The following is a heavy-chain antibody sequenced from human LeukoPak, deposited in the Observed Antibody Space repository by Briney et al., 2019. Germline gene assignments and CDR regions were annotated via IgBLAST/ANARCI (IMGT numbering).Heavy chain of an antibody. Sequence: PGGSLRLSCAASGFSFSNYAMRTVRQAPGRGVEGVLSVTDSGGTTYYADSVKGRFTISRDNTRNPLYLQMNSLSAQDTAIFYCAKHISVWVVAHIDYWGQGTLVTVSS. D-gene: IGHD3-16*01. V-gene: IGHV3-23*01. CDR2: VTDSGGTT. CDR1: GFSFSNYA. J-gene: IGHJ4*02. CDR3: AKHISVWVVAHIDY.